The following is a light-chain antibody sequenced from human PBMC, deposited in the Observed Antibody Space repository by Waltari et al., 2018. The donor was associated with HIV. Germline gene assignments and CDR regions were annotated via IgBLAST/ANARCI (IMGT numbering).Light chain of an antibody. J-gene: IGKJ4*01. CDR1: DSVKNN. V-gene: IGKV3-15*01. CDR2: GAS. CDR3: QQYYSTPPT. Sequence: IVMTQSPASLSVSPGHTVSLSCRASDSVKNNLAWYQQRPGQAPRLLIYGASTRATGVAARFSGSGSGTEFTLTISSLQSEDFAVYYCQQYYSTPPTFGGGTKVEIK.